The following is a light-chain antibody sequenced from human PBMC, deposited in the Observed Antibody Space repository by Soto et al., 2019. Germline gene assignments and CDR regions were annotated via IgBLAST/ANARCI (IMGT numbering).Light chain of an antibody. CDR1: QSISSY. V-gene: IGKV1-39*01. CDR3: QQSYSTPPLT. Sequence: DIQMTQSPSSLSASVGDRVTITCRASQSISSYLYWYQQKPGQAPKLLIYAASSLQSGVPSRFSGSGSGTEFTLTISSLQPEDFATYYCQQSYSTPPLTFGGGTKVEIK. J-gene: IGKJ4*01. CDR2: AAS.